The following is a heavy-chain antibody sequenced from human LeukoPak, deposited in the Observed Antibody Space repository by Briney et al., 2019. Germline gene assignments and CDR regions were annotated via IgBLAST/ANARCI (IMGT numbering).Heavy chain of an antibody. J-gene: IGHJ4*02. CDR2: INHSGSP. CDR3: ARPRYGSGSLDS. V-gene: IGHV4-34*01. D-gene: IGHD3-10*01. Sequence: KPSETLSLTCAVYGGSFSGSYWTWIRQPPGKGLEWIGEINHSGSPTYNPSLNNRVTISVDTSKNQFSLKLSSVTAADTAVYYCARPRYGSGSLDSWGQGTLVTVSS. CDR1: GGSFSGSY.